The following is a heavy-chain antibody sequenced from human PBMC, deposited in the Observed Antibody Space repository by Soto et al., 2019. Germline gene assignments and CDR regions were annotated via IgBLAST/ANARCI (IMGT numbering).Heavy chain of an antibody. CDR1: GFTFSSYA. Sequence: PGGALRLSCAASGFTFSSYAMSWVRQAPGKGLEWVSAISGSGGSTYYADSVKGRFTISRDNSKNTLYLQMNSLRAEDTAVYYCAKDLRSSSWFPSPPFDYWGQGTLVTVSS. CDR2: ISGSGGST. D-gene: IGHD6-13*01. J-gene: IGHJ4*02. V-gene: IGHV3-23*01. CDR3: AKDLRSSSWFPSPPFDY.